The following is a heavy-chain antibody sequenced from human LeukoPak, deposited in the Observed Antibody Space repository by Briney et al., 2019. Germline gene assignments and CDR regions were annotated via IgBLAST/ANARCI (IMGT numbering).Heavy chain of an antibody. CDR3: ARGRDRRYYYYYMDV. J-gene: IGHJ6*03. Sequence: ASVKVSCKASGYTFTSYDINWVRQATGQGLEWMGWMNPNSGNTGYAQKFQGRVTITRNTSISTAYMELSSLRSEDTAVYYCARGRDRRYYYYYMDVWGKGTTVTVSS. CDR2: MNPNSGNT. CDR1: GYTFTSYD. V-gene: IGHV1-8*03.